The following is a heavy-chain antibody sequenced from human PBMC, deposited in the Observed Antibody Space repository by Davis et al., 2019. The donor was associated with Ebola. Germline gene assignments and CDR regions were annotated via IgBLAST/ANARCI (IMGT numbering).Heavy chain of an antibody. CDR3: ARDGDDSSGYYDY. J-gene: IGHJ4*02. CDR2: INPNSGGT. Sequence: ASVKVSCKASGYTFTGYYMHWVRQAPGQGLEWMGWINPNSGGTNYAQKFQGRVTMTRDTSISTAYMELSRLRSDDTAVYYCARDGDDSSGYYDYWGQGTLVTVSS. CDR1: GYTFTGYY. V-gene: IGHV1-2*02. D-gene: IGHD3-22*01.